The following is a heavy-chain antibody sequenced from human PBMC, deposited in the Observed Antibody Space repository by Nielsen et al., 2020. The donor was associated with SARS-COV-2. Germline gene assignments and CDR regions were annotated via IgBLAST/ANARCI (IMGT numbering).Heavy chain of an antibody. CDR1: GFTFSSYS. J-gene: IGHJ4*02. Sequence: GESLKISCAASGFTFSSYSMNWVRQAPGKGLEWVSSISSSSSYIYYADSVKGRFTISRDNAKNSLYLKMNSLRAEDTAVYYCARDGGSQGFILLDYWGQGTLVTVSS. CDR3: ARDGGSQGFILLDY. V-gene: IGHV3-21*01. CDR2: ISSSSSYI. D-gene: IGHD2-15*01.